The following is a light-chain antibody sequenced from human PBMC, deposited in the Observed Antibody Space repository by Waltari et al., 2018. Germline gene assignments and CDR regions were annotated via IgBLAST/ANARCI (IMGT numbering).Light chain of an antibody. J-gene: IGKJ4*01. V-gene: IGKV1-12*01. CDR1: QDIGSW. CDR3: QQANTFPLT. Sequence: DIQMTQSPSSVSASVGDSVTISCRSSQDIGSWVAWYQQQPGKVPNLLIYAASSWQSGVPSRFSGSGSGTDFTLTISSLQPEDFATYYCQQANTFPLTFGGGTKVEIK. CDR2: AAS.